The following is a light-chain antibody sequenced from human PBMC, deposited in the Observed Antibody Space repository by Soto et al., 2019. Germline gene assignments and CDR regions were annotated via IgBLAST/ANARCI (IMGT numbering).Light chain of an antibody. V-gene: IGKV4-1*01. J-gene: IGKJ4*01. CDR2: WAS. CDR3: QQYYTTPLT. Sequence: DIVMTQSPDSLAVSLGERATINCKSSQSVSYDSHDKNYLAWFQQKPGQPPKLLIYWASTRESGVPDRFSGSGSGTDFTLTISSLQAEDVAVYYCQQYYTTPLTFGGGTKVEIK. CDR1: QSVSYDSHDKNY.